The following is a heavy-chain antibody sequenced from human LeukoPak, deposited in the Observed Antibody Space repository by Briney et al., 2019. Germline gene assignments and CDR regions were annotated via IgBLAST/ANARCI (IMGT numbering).Heavy chain of an antibody. Sequence: PGGSLRLSCAASGFTFSRYPMHWVRQAPGKGLEWVAVISYDGSSKYYADSVKGRFTISRDNPKNTLYVQMHSLRVEDTAVYYCARGGYYYGSGSYWLEPIYYFDYWGQGTLVTVSS. CDR3: ARGGYYYGSGSYWLEPIYYFDY. J-gene: IGHJ4*02. V-gene: IGHV3-30-3*01. CDR2: ISYDGSSK. CDR1: GFTFSRYP. D-gene: IGHD3-10*01.